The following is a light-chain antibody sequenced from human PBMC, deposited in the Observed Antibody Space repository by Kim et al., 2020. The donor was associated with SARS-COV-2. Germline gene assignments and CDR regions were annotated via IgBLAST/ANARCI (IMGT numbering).Light chain of an antibody. Sequence: ASVGDTVTITCRASQGFSSWLAWYQQKPGTAPRLLIYATTNLQSGVPSRLSGSGSGTDFTLTISSLQPDDFGTYYCQQANSFPITFGRGTRLEIK. J-gene: IGKJ5*01. V-gene: IGKV1D-12*01. CDR2: ATT. CDR3: QQANSFPIT. CDR1: QGFSSW.